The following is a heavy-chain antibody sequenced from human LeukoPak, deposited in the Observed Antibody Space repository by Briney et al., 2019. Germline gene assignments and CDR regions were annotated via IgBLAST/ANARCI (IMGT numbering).Heavy chain of an antibody. CDR1: GYTFTSYA. D-gene: IGHD3-10*01. CDR3: AGDQALDYYGSGHDAFDI. CDR2: INTNTGNP. Sequence: GASVKVSCKASGYTFTSYAMNWVRQAPGQGLEWMGWINTNTGNPTYAQGFTGRFVFSLDTSVSTAYLQISSLKAEDTAVYYCAGDQALDYYGSGHDAFDIWGQGTMVTVSS. J-gene: IGHJ3*02. V-gene: IGHV7-4-1*02.